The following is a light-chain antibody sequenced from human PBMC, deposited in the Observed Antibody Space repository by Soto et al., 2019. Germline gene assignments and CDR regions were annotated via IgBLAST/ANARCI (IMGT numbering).Light chain of an antibody. J-gene: IGLJ2*01. CDR2: LEGSGSY. V-gene: IGLV4-60*02. CDR3: ETWNSNPHVV. CDR1: SGHSSYI. Sequence: QPVLTQSSSASASLGSSVKLTCTLSSGHSSYIIAWHQQQPGKAPRYLMKLEGSGSYNKGSGVPDRFSGSSSGADRYLTISTPQFEEEADYYCETWNSNPHVVFGGGTKLTVL.